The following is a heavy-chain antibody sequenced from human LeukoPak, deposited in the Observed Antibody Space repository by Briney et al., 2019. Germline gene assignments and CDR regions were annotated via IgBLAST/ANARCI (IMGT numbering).Heavy chain of an antibody. Sequence: GGSLRLSCAASGFSFSSYSMCWVRQAPGKGLEWLSYITSSSNSIYYADPVKGRFTISRDNAQNSLFLQMNSLRAEDTAVYYCARVSITGYYYYMDVWGKGTTVTVSS. CDR2: ITSSSNSI. V-gene: IGHV3-48*01. J-gene: IGHJ6*03. D-gene: IGHD5-24*01. CDR1: GFSFSSYS. CDR3: ARVSITGYYYYMDV.